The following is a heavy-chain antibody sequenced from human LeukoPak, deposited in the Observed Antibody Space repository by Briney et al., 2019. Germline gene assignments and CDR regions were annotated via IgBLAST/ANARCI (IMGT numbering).Heavy chain of an antibody. J-gene: IGHJ4*02. Sequence: GGSLRLSCAASGFTFSSYGMHWVRQAPGKGLEWVALIWYDGSNKYYADSVKGRFTISRDNSKNTVYLQMNSLRAEHTAVYYCASRRGGIVGDYWGQGTLVTVSS. CDR1: GFTFSSYG. CDR3: ASRRGGIVGDY. D-gene: IGHD2-15*01. CDR2: IWYDGSNK. V-gene: IGHV3-33*01.